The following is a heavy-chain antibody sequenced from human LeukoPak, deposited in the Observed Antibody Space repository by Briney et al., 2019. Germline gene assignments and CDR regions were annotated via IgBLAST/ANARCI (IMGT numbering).Heavy chain of an antibody. Sequence: SETLSLTCPVSAASITTYYWSWIRQPPGKGLEWVGYIFYAGDTSYSPSLKSRVTISLDTSKNQFSLKLRSVTAADTAVYYCARLKMGAYFDLWGRGTLVTVSS. CDR3: ARLKMGAYFDL. D-gene: IGHD3-16*01. V-gene: IGHV4-59*08. CDR2: IFYAGDT. CDR1: AASITTYY. J-gene: IGHJ2*01.